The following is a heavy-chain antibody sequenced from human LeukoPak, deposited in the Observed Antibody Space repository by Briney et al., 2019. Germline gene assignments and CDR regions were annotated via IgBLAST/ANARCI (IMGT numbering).Heavy chain of an antibody. CDR2: ISYDGSNK. CDR3: AKDLPAAYFDY. V-gene: IGHV3-30*18. J-gene: IGHJ4*02. Sequence: GRSLRLSCAASGFTFSSYGMHWVRQAPGKGLEWVAVISYDGSNKYYADSVKGRFTISRDNSKNTLYLQMSSLRPEDTAVYYCAKDLPAAYFDYWGQGTLVTVSS. CDR1: GFTFSSYG. D-gene: IGHD2-2*01.